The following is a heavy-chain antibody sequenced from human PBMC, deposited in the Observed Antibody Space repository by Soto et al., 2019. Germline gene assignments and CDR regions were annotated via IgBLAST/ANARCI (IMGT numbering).Heavy chain of an antibody. D-gene: IGHD3-3*01. Sequence: PGGSLRLSCAASGFTFNTCTMHWVRQAPGKGLEYVSAISSNGGTTYYADSVKGRFTVSRDNSKNTLFLQMDSLRAEDMAVYYCAIDRLRFVGGYFDYWGQGSLVTVSS. CDR3: AIDRLRFVGGYFDY. V-gene: IGHV3-64*02. J-gene: IGHJ4*01. CDR2: ISSNGGTT. CDR1: GFTFNTCT.